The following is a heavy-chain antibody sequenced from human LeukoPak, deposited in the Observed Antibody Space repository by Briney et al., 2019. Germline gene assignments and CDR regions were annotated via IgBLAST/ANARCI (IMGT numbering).Heavy chain of an antibody. CDR1: GFTFSSYG. CDR3: ARGIAAAGTSSSDAFDI. CDR2: IWYDGSNK. V-gene: IGHV3-33*01. Sequence: SGGSLRLSCAASGFTFSSYGMHWVRQAPGKGLEWVAVIWYDGSNKYYADSVKGRFTISRDNSKNTLYLQMNSLRAEDTAVYYCARGIAAAGTSSSDAFDIWGQGTMVTVSS. J-gene: IGHJ3*02. D-gene: IGHD6-13*01.